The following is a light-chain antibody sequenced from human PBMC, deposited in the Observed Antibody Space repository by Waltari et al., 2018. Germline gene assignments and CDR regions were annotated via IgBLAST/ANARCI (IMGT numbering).Light chain of an antibody. CDR1: QSVSKD. J-gene: IGKJ1*01. V-gene: IGKV3-20*01. Sequence: EIVLTQSPGTLSLSPGERATLSCRASQSVSKDLDWYQQKPGQAPRLLIYDASIRATGIPDRFSGSGWGTDFSLTISSLEPEDFAVYYCQKYGTLPATFGQGTKVQ. CDR2: DAS. CDR3: QKYGTLPAT.